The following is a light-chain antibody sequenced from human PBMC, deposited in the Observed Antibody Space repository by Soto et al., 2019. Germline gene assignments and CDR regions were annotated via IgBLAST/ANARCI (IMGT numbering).Light chain of an antibody. CDR3: QQRNNWPPIT. V-gene: IGKV3-11*01. CDR1: QSVSSF. J-gene: IGKJ5*01. CDR2: DVS. Sequence: EIVLTQSPGTLSLSPGERATLSCRASQSVSSFLAWYQKKPGQAPRLLIYDVSNRATGVPARFSGSGSGTDFSLTISSLEPEDFAVYYCQQRNNWPPITFGQGTRLEMK.